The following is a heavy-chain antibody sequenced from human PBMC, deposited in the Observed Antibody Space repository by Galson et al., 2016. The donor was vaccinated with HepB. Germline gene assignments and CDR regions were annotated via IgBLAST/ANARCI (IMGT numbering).Heavy chain of an antibody. CDR1: GVSVTSDSYY. D-gene: IGHD6-6*01. CDR2: IYTSGTT. Sequence: TLSLTCTVSGVSVTSDSYYWSWIRQPAGKGLEWIGRIYTSGTTSYNPSLKSRVTISLDTSRNQFSLRLSSVTATETAVYYCARVASRPDYYYGMDVWGKGTLVTVSS. CDR3: ARVASRPDYYYGMDV. V-gene: IGHV4-61*02. J-gene: IGHJ6*04.